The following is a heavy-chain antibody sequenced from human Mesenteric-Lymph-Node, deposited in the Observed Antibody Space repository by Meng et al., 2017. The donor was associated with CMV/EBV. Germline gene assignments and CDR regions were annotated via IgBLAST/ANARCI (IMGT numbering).Heavy chain of an antibody. Sequence: GESLKISCAASGFTFSTYAMSWVRQAPGKGLEWVSGIGGSGGSTFYADSVKGRFTISRDNSRDTLYLQMNSLKVEDTAVYYCARIIAAAGTYFDYWGQGTLVTVSS. CDR2: IGGSGGST. CDR1: GFTFSTYA. D-gene: IGHD6-13*01. V-gene: IGHV3-23*01. J-gene: IGHJ4*02. CDR3: ARIIAAAGTYFDY.